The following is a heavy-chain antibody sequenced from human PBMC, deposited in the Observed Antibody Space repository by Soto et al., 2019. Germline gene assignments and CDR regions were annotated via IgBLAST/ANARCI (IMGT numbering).Heavy chain of an antibody. Sequence: PSETLSLTCTVSGGSVSSGSYYWSWIRQPPGKGLEWIGYIYYSGSTNYNPSLKSRVTISVDTSKNQFSLKLSSVTAADTAVYYCARTTGYNPPLTFDYRGQRTLVTLSS. J-gene: IGHJ4*02. V-gene: IGHV4-61*01. CDR3: ARTTGYNPPLTFDY. D-gene: IGHD4-4*01. CDR1: GGSVSSGSYY. CDR2: IYYSGST.